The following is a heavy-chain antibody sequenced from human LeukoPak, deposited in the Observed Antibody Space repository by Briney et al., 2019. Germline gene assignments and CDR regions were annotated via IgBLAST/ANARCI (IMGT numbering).Heavy chain of an antibody. CDR1: GYTFTSCG. CDR2: ISAYNGNT. J-gene: IGHJ1*01. Sequence: ASVKVSCKASGYTFTSCGISWVRQAPGQGLEWMGWISAYNGNTNYAQKFQFRVTMTTDTSTSTAYMELRSLTSDDTAVYYCARDKAVTTELTQYFHHWGQGTLVTVSS. V-gene: IGHV1-18*01. CDR3: ARDKAVTTELTQYFHH. D-gene: IGHD4-11*01.